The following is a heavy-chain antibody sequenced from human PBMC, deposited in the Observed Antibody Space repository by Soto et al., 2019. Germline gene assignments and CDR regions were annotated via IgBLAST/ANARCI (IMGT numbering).Heavy chain of an antibody. Sequence: ASVKVSCRASGYTFTSYYMHWVRQAPGQGLEWMGIINPSGGSTSYAQKFQGRVTMTRDTSTSTVYMELSSLRSEDTAVYYCARSLTTIAVAGGGVDYWGQGTLVTVSS. CDR3: ARSLTTIAVAGGGVDY. V-gene: IGHV1-46*01. J-gene: IGHJ4*02. CDR1: GYTFTSYY. CDR2: INPSGGST. D-gene: IGHD6-19*01.